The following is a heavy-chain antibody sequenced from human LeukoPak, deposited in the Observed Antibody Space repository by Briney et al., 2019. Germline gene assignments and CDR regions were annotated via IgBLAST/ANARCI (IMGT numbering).Heavy chain of an antibody. J-gene: IGHJ3*02. CDR3: ARDPRGYCSSTSCPDAFDI. D-gene: IGHD2-2*01. CDR1: GGTFSSYA. CDR2: IIPIFGTA. V-gene: IGHV1-69*05. Sequence: SVKVSCKASGGTFSSYAISWVRQAPGQGLEWMGGIIPIFGTANYAQKFQGRVTITTDKSTSTAYMELSSLRSEDTAVYYCARDPRGYCSSTSCPDAFDIWGQGTMVTVSS.